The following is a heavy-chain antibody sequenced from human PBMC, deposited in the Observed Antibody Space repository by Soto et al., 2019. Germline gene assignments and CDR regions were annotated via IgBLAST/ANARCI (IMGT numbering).Heavy chain of an antibody. Sequence: PSETLSLTCTVYYGSFSGYYLSLILKNPFKVLEWIGEINHSGSTNYNPSLKSRVTISVDTSKNQFSLKLSSVTAADTAVYYCARGKYYDFYYYYYYMDVWGKGTTVTVSS. V-gene: IGHV4-34*01. D-gene: IGHD3-3*01. CDR2: INHSGST. CDR3: ARGKYYDFYYYYYYMDV. J-gene: IGHJ6*03. CDR1: YGSFSGYY.